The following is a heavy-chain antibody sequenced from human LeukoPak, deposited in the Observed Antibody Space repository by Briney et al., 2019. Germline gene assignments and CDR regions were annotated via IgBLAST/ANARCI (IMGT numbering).Heavy chain of an antibody. J-gene: IGHJ4*02. CDR1: GGSISSSSHY. CDR3: ASGLGIAVAPRPGLDFDY. V-gene: IGHV4-39*07. Sequence: PSETLSLTCTVSGGSISSSSHYWGWIRQPPGKGLEWIGSIYYSGSTYYNPSLKSRVTISVDTSKNQFSLKLSSVTAADTAVYYCASGLGIAVAPRPGLDFDYWGQGTLVTVSS. D-gene: IGHD6-19*01. CDR2: IYYSGST.